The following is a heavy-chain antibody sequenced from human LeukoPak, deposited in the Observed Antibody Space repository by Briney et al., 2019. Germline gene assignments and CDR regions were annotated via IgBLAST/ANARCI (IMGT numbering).Heavy chain of an antibody. CDR1: GGSFSGYY. Sequence: SETLSLTCAVYGGSFSGYYWSWIRQPPGKGLEWIGEINHSGSTNYNPSLKSRVTISVDTSKNQFSLKLSSVTAADTAVYYCARGRIAAAGRWGQGTLVTVSS. V-gene: IGHV4-34*01. D-gene: IGHD6-13*01. J-gene: IGHJ4*02. CDR3: ARGRIAAAGR. CDR2: INHSGST.